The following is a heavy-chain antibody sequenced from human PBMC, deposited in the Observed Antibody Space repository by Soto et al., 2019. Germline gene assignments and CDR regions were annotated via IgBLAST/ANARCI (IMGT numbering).Heavy chain of an antibody. CDR3: ARTPRILYNWFDP. Sequence: PGGSLRLSCAASGFTFSTYAMSWVRQVPGKGLECVSAISGSGGTTYYADSVKGRFTISRDNSKNTLYLQMNSLRVEDTAIYYCARTPRILYNWFDPWGQGTLVTVSS. V-gene: IGHV3-23*01. CDR2: ISGSGGTT. D-gene: IGHD2-15*01. CDR1: GFTFSTYA. J-gene: IGHJ5*02.